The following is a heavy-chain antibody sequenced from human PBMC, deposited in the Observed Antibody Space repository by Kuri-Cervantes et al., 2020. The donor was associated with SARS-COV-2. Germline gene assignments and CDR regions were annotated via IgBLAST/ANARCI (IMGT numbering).Heavy chain of an antibody. CDR3: ARGGVGYCSSTSCYSFWAFDI. CDR1: GYTLTELS. V-gene: IGHV1-69*06. D-gene: IGHD2-2*02. CDR2: IIPIFGTA. Sequence: SVKVSCKVSGYTLTELSMHWVRQAPGKGLEWMGGIIPIFGTANYAQKFQGRVTITADKSTSTAYMELSSLRSEDTAVYYCARGGVGYCSSTSCYSFWAFDIWGQGTMVTVSS. J-gene: IGHJ3*02.